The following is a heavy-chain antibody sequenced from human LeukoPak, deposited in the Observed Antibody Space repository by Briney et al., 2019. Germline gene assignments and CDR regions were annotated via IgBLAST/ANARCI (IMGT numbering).Heavy chain of an antibody. J-gene: IGHJ3*02. CDR3: ARDGSRDGYHDAFDI. CDR2: IYTSGRT. CDR1: GGSISSGSYY. V-gene: IGHV4-61*02. D-gene: IGHD5-24*01. Sequence: SETLSLTCTVSGGSISSGSYYWSWIRQPAGKGLEWIGRIYTSGRTSYNPSLKSRVTISVDASKNQFSLKLNSVTAADTAVYYCARDGSRDGYHDAFDIWGQGTMVTVSS.